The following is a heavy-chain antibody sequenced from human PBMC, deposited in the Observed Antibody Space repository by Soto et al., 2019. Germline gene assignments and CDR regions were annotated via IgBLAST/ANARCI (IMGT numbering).Heavy chain of an antibody. V-gene: IGHV4-4*02. CDR2: IYHGGNT. J-gene: IGHJ4*02. CDR3: ASAYNRGAFDS. Sequence: QVQLQESGPGLVKPSGTLSLTCAVSSGSISSNNWWTWVRQPPGKGLEWIGEIYHGGNTNYNPSLKSRVTISVDNSKHQFSLKVSSVTAADTAVYYCASAYNRGAFDSWGQGTLVTVSS. CDR1: SGSISSNNW. D-gene: IGHD1-1*01.